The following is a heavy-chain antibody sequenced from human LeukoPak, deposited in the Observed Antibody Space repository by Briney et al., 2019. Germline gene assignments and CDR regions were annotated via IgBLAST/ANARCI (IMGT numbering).Heavy chain of an antibody. D-gene: IGHD3-3*01. CDR1: GFTVSSNY. V-gene: IGHV3-53*01. CDR2: IYSGGST. Sequence: GGSLRLSCAASGFTVSSNYMSWVRQAPGKGLEWVSVIYSGGSTYYADSVKGRFTISRDNSKNTLYLQMNSLRAEDTAVYYCARALHTRGVDYWGQGTLVTVSS. J-gene: IGHJ4*02. CDR3: ARALHTRGVDY.